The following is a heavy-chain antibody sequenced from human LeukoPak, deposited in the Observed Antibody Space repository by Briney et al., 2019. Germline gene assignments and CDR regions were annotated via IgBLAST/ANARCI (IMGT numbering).Heavy chain of an antibody. CDR1: GGSISSSSYY. J-gene: IGHJ3*02. Sequence: NPSETLSLTCTVSGGSISSSSYYWGWIRQHPGKGLEWIGYIYYSGTTYYNPSLKSRLSISVDTSKNQFSLKLSSVTAADTAVYYCARDGEGAAAEAFDIWGQGTMVTVSS. D-gene: IGHD6-13*01. V-gene: IGHV4-31*03. CDR2: IYYSGTT. CDR3: ARDGEGAAAEAFDI.